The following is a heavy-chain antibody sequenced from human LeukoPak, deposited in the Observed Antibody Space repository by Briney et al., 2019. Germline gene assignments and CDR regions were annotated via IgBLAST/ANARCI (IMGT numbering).Heavy chain of an antibody. Sequence: GGSLRLSCAASGFTFSSYSMNWVRQTPGKGLEWVSSISSSGSYIYYADSVKGRFTISRDNAKNSLYLQMNSLRADDTAVYYCAREGSGYYDSSGYSKTTWGQGTLVTVSS. V-gene: IGHV3-21*01. CDR3: AREGSGYYDSSGYSKTT. CDR2: ISSSGSYI. D-gene: IGHD3-22*01. J-gene: IGHJ4*02. CDR1: GFTFSSYS.